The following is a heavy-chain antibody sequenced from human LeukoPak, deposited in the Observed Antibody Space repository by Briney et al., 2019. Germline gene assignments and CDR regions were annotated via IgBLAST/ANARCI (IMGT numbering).Heavy chain of an antibody. Sequence: SGGSLRLSCAASGFTFSSYGMHWVRQAPGKGLEWVSVIYSGGSTYYADSVKGRFTISRDNSKNTLYLQMNSLRAEDTAVYYCARDLGQYYDTSDNWFDPWGQGTLVTVSS. D-gene: IGHD3-22*01. CDR1: GFTFSSYG. CDR2: IYSGGST. J-gene: IGHJ5*02. V-gene: IGHV3-66*01. CDR3: ARDLGQYYDTSDNWFDP.